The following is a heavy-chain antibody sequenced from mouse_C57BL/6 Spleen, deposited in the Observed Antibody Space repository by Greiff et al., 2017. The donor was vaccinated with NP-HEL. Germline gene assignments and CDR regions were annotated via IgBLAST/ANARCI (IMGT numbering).Heavy chain of an antibody. CDR3: ARGGKGGYFDY. D-gene: IGHD1-3*01. CDR2: INPNNGGT. Sequence: EVQLQQSGPELVKPGASVKMSCKASGYTFTDYNMHWVKQSHGKSLEWIGYINPNNGGTSYNQKFKGKATLTVNKYSSTAYMELRSLTSEDSAVYDCARGGKGGYFDYWGQGTTLTVSS. J-gene: IGHJ2*01. V-gene: IGHV1-22*01. CDR1: GYTFTDYN.